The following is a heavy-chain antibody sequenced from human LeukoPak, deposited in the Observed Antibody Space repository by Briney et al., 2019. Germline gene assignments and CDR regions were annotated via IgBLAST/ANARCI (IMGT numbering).Heavy chain of an antibody. CDR2: INPSGGST. CDR1: GYTFTSYY. Sequence: ASVKVSCKASGYTFTSYYMHWVRQAPGQGLEWMGIINPSGGSTSYAQKFQGRVTMTRDTSTSTVYMELSSLRSEDTAVYYCAREGRREQQLDHFDYWGQGTLVTVSS. V-gene: IGHV1-46*01. J-gene: IGHJ4*02. D-gene: IGHD6-13*01. CDR3: AREGRREQQLDHFDY.